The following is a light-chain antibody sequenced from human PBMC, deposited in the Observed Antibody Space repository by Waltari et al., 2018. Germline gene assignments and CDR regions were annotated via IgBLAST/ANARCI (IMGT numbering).Light chain of an antibody. CDR1: SSNIGSNT. CDR2: GKN. J-gene: IGLJ1*01. Sequence: QSVLTQPPSASATPGQRVTLSCSGSSSNIGSNTVNWYHQLPGTAPKLLIYGKNQRPSGVPDRFSGSKSGTSASLAVSGLQSDDEADYYCGAWDDSLDGYVFGTGTKVTVL. V-gene: IGLV1-44*01. CDR3: GAWDDSLDGYV.